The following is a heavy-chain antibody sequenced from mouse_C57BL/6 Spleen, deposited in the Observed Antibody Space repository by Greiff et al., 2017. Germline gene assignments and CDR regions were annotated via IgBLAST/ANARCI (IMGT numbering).Heavy chain of an antibody. J-gene: IGHJ4*01. CDR1: GYTFTDYN. CDR2: INPNNGGT. Sequence: EVQLQQSGPELVKPGASVKIPCKASGYTFTDYNMDWVKQSHGQSLEWIGDINPNNGGTNYNQKFKGKATLTVAKSSSTTYMELRSLTSEDTAVYYCAGNGWDDYAKDYWGQGTSVTVSS. CDR3: AGNGWDDYAKDY. D-gene: IGHD4-1*01. V-gene: IGHV1-18*01.